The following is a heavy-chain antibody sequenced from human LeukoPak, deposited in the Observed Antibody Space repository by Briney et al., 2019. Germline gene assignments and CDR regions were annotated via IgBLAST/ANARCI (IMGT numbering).Heavy chain of an antibody. V-gene: IGHV4-39*07. CDR3: ASGFTMIVMAL. Sequence: SETLSLTCTASGGSISSSSYYWGWIRQPPGKGLEWIGSIYYSGSTYYNPSLKSRVTISVDTSKNQFSLKLSSVTAADTAAYYCASGFTMIVMALWGQGTLGTVSS. D-gene: IGHD3-22*01. CDR2: IYYSGST. J-gene: IGHJ4*02. CDR1: GGSISSSSYY.